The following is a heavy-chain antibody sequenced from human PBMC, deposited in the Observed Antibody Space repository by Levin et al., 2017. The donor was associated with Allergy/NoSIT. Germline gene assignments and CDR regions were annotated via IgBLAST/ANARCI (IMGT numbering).Heavy chain of an antibody. Sequence: KAGGSLRLSCAASGFTFSDYYMSWIRQAPGKGLEWVSYISSSGSTIYYADSVKGRFTISRDNAKNSLYLQMNSLRAEDTAVYYCARSAPSGLVIGYPLVFFDYWGQGTLVTVSS. J-gene: IGHJ4*02. V-gene: IGHV3-11*01. CDR2: ISSSGSTI. D-gene: IGHD6-19*01. CDR3: ARSAPSGLVIGYPLVFFDY. CDR1: GFTFSDYY.